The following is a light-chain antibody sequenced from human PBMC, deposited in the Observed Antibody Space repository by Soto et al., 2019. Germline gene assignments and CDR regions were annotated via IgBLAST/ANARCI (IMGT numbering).Light chain of an antibody. V-gene: IGKV1-9*01. CDR3: QQLNSYPPLT. CDR1: QGISSS. Sequence: DIQLTQSPSFLSASVGDRVTITCRASQGISSSLAWYQQKPGKAPKVLIYAASTLQSGVPSRFSGSVSGTEFTLTISSLQPEDFATYYCQQLNSYPPLTFGGGTKVEIK. J-gene: IGKJ4*01. CDR2: AAS.